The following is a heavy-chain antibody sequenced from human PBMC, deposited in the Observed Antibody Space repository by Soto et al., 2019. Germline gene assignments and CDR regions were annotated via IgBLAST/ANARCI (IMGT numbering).Heavy chain of an antibody. J-gene: IGHJ5*02. Sequence: QVQLQESGPGLVKPSQTLSLTCTISGGSISSGGYYWSWIRQHPGKGLEWIGYIYYSGSTYYNPSLKSRVTISVDTSKNQFSLKLSSVTAADTAVYYCTRGLSNPGWFDPWGQGTLVTVSS. CDR1: GGSISSGGYY. CDR2: IYYSGST. V-gene: IGHV4-31*03. CDR3: TRGLSNPGWFDP. D-gene: IGHD4-4*01.